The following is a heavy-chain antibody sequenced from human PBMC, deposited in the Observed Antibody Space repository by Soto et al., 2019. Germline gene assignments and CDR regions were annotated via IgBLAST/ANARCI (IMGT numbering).Heavy chain of an antibody. CDR2: IYYSGST. V-gene: IGHV4-30-4*01. CDR3: ARARARGYWSSTSCYPTFGRYYGMDV. J-gene: IGHJ6*02. CDR1: GGSISSGDYY. D-gene: IGHD2-2*01. Sequence: PSGTLSLTCTVSGGSISSGDYYWSWIRQPPGKGLEWIGYIYYSGSTYYNPSLKSRVTISVDTSKNQFSLKLSSVTAADTAVYYCARARARGYWSSTSCYPTFGRYYGMDVWGQGTTVTVS.